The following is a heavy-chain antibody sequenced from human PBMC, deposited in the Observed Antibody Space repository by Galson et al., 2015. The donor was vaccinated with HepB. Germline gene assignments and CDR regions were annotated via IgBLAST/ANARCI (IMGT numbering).Heavy chain of an antibody. J-gene: IGHJ4*02. Sequence: SLRLSCAASGFTFDDYAMHWVRQAPGKGLEWVSGISWNSGSIGYADSVKGRFTISRDNAKNSLYLQMNSLRAEDTALYYCAKGRASGGYTTDFDYWGQGTLVTVSS. CDR2: ISWNSGSI. V-gene: IGHV3-9*01. CDR3: AKGRASGGYTTDFDY. D-gene: IGHD1-26*01. CDR1: GFTFDDYA.